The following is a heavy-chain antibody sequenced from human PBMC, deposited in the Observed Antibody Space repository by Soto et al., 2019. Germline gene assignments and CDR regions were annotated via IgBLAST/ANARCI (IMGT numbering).Heavy chain of an antibody. CDR1: GGTFSSDS. D-gene: IGHD6-6*01. J-gene: IGHJ3*02. Sequence: SVKVSCKASGGTFSSDSFSWVRQAPGQGLEWMGGIIPMFDTPIYAQKFQDRVTITRDTSASTAYMELSSLRSEDTAVYYCARREVRPRMDAFDIWGQGTMVTVSS. V-gene: IGHV1-69*05. CDR2: IIPMFDTP. CDR3: ARREVRPRMDAFDI.